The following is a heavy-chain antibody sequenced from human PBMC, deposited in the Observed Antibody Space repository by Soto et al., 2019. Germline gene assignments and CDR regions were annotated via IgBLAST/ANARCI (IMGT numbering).Heavy chain of an antibody. V-gene: IGHV4-59*08. CDR1: GGSISSYY. Sequence: QVQLQESGPGLVKPSETLSLTCTVSGGSISSYYWSWIRQPPGKGLEWIGYIYYSGGTNYNPSLKSGVTISVDSSKTHFSLKLSSVTAADTAVYYCARRYGGNLDYWGQGTLVTVSS. D-gene: IGHD1-26*01. J-gene: IGHJ4*02. CDR3: ARRYGGNLDY. CDR2: IYYSGGT.